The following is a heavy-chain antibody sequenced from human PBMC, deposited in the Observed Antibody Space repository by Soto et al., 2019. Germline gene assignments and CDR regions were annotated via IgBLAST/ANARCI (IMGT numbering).Heavy chain of an antibody. V-gene: IGHV3-30-3*01. D-gene: IGHD3-16*01. J-gene: IGHJ4*02. Sequence: GGSLRLSCAASGFTFSSYAMHWVRQAPGKGLEWVAVISYDGSNKYYADSVKGRFTISRDNSKNTLYLQMNSLRAEDTAVYYCARGMTIGRFSYFDYWGQGTLVTVSS. CDR3: ARGMTIGRFSYFDY. CDR1: GFTFSSYA. CDR2: ISYDGSNK.